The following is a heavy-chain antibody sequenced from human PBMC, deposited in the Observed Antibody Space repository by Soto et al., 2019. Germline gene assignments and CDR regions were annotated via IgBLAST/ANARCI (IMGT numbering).Heavy chain of an antibody. CDR2: IYYSGST. D-gene: IGHD2-2*01. Sequence: SETLSLTCTVSGGSISSYYWSWIRQPPGKGLEWIGYIYYSGSTNYNPSLKSRVTISVDTSKNQFSLKLSSVTAADTAVYYCARQDIVVVPAAISEEDYYYYYMDVWGKGTMVTVSS. CDR1: GGSISSYY. CDR3: ARQDIVVVPAAISEEDYYYYYMDV. J-gene: IGHJ6*03. V-gene: IGHV4-59*01.